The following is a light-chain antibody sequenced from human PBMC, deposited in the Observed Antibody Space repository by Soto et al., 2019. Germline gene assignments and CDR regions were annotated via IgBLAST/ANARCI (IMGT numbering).Light chain of an antibody. CDR3: QQYKRYSLT. Sequence: DIQMTQSPSTLSASVGDRVTITCRASQSINNWLAWYQQKPGKAPKLLIYDGFSLESGVPLRFIGSGFGTEFTLTISSLQPDDSANYYCQQYKRYSLTFGGGTKVEIK. CDR1: QSINNW. J-gene: IGKJ4*01. CDR2: DGF. V-gene: IGKV1-5*01.